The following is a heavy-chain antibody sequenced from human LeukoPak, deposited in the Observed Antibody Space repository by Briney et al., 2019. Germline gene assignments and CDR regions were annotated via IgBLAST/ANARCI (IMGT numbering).Heavy chain of an antibody. D-gene: IGHD1-26*01. CDR2: INPNSGDT. J-gene: IGHJ5*02. CDR3: ARAQWELLYWFDP. V-gene: IGHV1-2*02. CDR1: GYTFTGYY. Sequence: ASVKVSCKTSGYTFTGYYIHWVRQAPGQGLEWMGWINPNSGDTNYAQKFQGRVTMTRDMSISTAYMELSRLRSDDTAVYYCARAQWELLYWFDPWGQGTLVTVSS.